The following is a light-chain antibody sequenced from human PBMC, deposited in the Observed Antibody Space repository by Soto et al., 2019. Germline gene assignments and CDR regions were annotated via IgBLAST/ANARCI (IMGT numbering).Light chain of an antibody. CDR2: LEGSGSY. CDR3: ETWDSNTPWV. CDR1: SGHSSYI. J-gene: IGLJ3*02. Sequence: QLVLTQSSSASASLGSSVKLTCTLSSGHSSYIIAWHQQQPGKAPRYLMKLEGSGSYNTGSGVPDRFSGSSSGADRYLTISNLQFEDEADYYCETWDSNTPWVFGGGTKVTVL. V-gene: IGLV4-60*02.